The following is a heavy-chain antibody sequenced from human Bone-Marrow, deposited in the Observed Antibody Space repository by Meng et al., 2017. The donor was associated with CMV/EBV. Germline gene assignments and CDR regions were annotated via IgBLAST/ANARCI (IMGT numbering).Heavy chain of an antibody. CDR2: FIPMFNIT. V-gene: IGHV1-69*02. Sequence: SVKVSCKTSGGSFSNYPINWVRQAPGQGLEWMGRFIPMFNITGFAQRFQGRVSITADTSTSTGYMELSRVTSEDTAVYFCARGLRYFDWLSPSDYYYGIDVWGQGTPVTVSS. CDR3: ARGLRYFDWLSPSDYYYGIDV. D-gene: IGHD3-9*01. J-gene: IGHJ6*02. CDR1: GGSFSNYP.